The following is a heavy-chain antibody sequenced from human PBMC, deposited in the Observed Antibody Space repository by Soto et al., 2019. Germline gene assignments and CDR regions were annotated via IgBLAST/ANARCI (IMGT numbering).Heavy chain of an antibody. CDR3: AKQLRGSGWYPLDS. CDR1: GYSISSGYY. CDR2: IYHNGRT. V-gene: IGHV4-38-2*01. Sequence: SETLSLTCAVSGYSISSGYYWGWVRQPPGQGPEWIGTIYHNGRTYYNPSLNSRVTMSVDTSKNQFSLRLSSVTAADTAVYYCAKQLRGSGWYPLDSWGQGTPVTVSS. D-gene: IGHD6-19*01. J-gene: IGHJ4*02.